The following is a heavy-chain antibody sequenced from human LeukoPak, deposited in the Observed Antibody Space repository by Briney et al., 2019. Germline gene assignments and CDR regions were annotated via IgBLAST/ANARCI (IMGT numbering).Heavy chain of an antibody. CDR2: INPNSGGT. CDR1: GYTFTGYY. J-gene: IGHJ5*02. CDR3: TAGTATITAPGPDWFDP. V-gene: IGHV1-2*02. D-gene: IGHD1-20*01. Sequence: ASVKVSCKASGYTFTGYYMHWVRQAPGQGLEWMGWINPNSGGTNYAQKFQGRVTMTRDTSISTAYMELSRLRSDDTATYYCTAGTATITAPGPDWFDPWGQGTLVTVSS.